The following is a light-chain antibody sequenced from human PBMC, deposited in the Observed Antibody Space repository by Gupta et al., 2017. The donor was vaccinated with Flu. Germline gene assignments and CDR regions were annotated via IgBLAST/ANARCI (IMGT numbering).Light chain of an antibody. CDR2: GAS. CDR3: QQYNDFPVT. CDR1: QYIKNS. V-gene: IGKV1-33*01. Sequence: DIQMTQSPSSLYASVGDRVTITCQASQYIKNSVNWYQQKPGEAPKVLIYGASSLQLGVPRRFSGSGSGTDFKITISSLQPEDFATYYCQQYNDFPVTFGGGTRIETK. J-gene: IGKJ4*01.